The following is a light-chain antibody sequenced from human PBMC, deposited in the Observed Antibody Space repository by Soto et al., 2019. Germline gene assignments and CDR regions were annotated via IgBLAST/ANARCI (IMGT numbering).Light chain of an antibody. CDR2: DAS. Sequence: EIVLTQPPGTLSLSPGERATLSFRASQGVSSSLAWYQQKPGQAPRLLIYDASNTAPGIPARFSGSGSGTDFTLTIRSLETVDFAVYYCQQRGNWPPLTFGGGIKVEIK. CDR3: QQRGNWPPLT. CDR1: QGVSSS. V-gene: IGKV3-11*01. J-gene: IGKJ4*01.